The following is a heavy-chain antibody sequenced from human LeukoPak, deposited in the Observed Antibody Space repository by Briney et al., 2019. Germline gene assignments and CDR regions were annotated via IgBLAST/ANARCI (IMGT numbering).Heavy chain of an antibody. J-gene: IGHJ4*02. CDR2: IYYSGST. Sequence: SETLSLTCTVSGGSISSYYWSWLRQPPGKGLEWIRYIYYSGSTNYNPSLKSRVTISVDTSKNQFSLKLSYVTAADTAVYYCARGYDGVAPYYFDYWGQGTLVTVSS. V-gene: IGHV4-59*01. D-gene: IGHD2-8*01. CDR1: GGSISSYY. CDR3: ARGYDGVAPYYFDY.